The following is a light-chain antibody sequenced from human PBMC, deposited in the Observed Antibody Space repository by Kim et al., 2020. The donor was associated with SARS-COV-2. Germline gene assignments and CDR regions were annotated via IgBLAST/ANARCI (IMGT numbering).Light chain of an antibody. CDR3: QQYNSYLWT. J-gene: IGKJ1*01. CDR1: QSISSW. Sequence: DIQMTQSPSTLSASVGDRVTITCRASQSISSWLAWYQQKPGKAPKLLIYKASSLESGVPSRFSGSGSGTEFTLTISSLQPDDFATYYCQQYNSYLWTFGQGNKVDIK. V-gene: IGKV1-5*03. CDR2: KAS.